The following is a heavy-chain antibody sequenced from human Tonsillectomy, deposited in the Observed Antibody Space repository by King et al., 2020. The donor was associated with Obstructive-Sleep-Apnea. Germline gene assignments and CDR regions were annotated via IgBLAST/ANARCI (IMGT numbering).Heavy chain of an antibody. Sequence: VQLVESGGGVVQPGRSLRLSCAASGFTFSSYAMHWVRQAPGKGLEWVAVISYDGSNKFYADSVKGRFTISRDNSKNTLYLQMNSLRAIDTAVYYCARDSYSGSLYGSYWYSDLWGRGTLVTVSS. D-gene: IGHD6-13*01. J-gene: IGHJ2*01. CDR1: GFTFSSYA. V-gene: IGHV3-30*04. CDR3: ARDSYSGSLYGSYWYSDL. CDR2: ISYDGSNK.